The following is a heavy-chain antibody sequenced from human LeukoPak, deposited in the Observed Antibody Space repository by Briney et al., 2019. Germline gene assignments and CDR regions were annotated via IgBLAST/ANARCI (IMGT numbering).Heavy chain of an antibody. CDR3: ASHSYGYNH. J-gene: IGHJ5*02. D-gene: IGHD3-16*01. V-gene: IGHV3-7*01. CDR1: GIIITSYW. Sequence: GSLRLSCAASGIIITSYWMGWVRQTPGKGLEWVANIKQDGSEKNYVDSVKGRFTIFRDNARNSLYLQMNSLRAEDTAVYYCASHSYGYNHWGQGTLVIVSS. CDR2: IKQDGSEK.